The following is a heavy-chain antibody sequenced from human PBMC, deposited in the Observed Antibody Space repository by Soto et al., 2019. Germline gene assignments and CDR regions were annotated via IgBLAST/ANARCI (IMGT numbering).Heavy chain of an antibody. CDR2: VYWDDDK. CDR3: ATLTADF. J-gene: IGHJ4*02. V-gene: IGHV2-5*02. CDR1: GFSLTTGVG. Sequence: ITLEESGPTLVKPTETLTLTCTFSGFSLTTGVGVGWVRQTPGKALEWLALVYWDDDKHYNPSLKTRLTITKDDSKGQLVLTMTQMDPADAATYYCATLTADFWGPGTLVTVS.